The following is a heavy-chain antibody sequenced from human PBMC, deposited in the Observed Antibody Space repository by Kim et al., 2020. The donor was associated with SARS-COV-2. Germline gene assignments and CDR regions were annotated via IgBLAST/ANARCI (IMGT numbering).Heavy chain of an antibody. CDR2: INWNRGST. CDR1: GFTFVDYG. D-gene: IGHD5-12*01. Sequence: GGSLRLSCAASGFTFVDYGMSWVRSAPGKGLECVSGINWNRGSTGYADSVKGRFTISRDNAKNSLYLQMNSLRAEDTALYHCAREGVEMATRGMDVWGQGTTVTVSS. V-gene: IGHV3-20*01. J-gene: IGHJ6*02. CDR3: AREGVEMATRGMDV.